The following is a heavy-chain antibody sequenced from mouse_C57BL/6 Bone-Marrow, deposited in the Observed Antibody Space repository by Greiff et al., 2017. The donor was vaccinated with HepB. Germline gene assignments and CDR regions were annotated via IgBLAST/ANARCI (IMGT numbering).Heavy chain of an antibody. CDR1: GYAFSSYW. Sequence: QVQLQQSGAELVKPGASVKISCKASGYAFSSYWMNWVKQRPGKGLEWIGQIYPGDGDPNYNGKFKGKATLTADKSSSTAYMQLSSLTSEDAAVYFCARHVSSYNAMDDWGQGTSVTVSS. CDR3: ARHVSSYNAMDD. V-gene: IGHV1-80*01. J-gene: IGHJ4*01. D-gene: IGHD1-1*01. CDR2: IYPGDGDP.